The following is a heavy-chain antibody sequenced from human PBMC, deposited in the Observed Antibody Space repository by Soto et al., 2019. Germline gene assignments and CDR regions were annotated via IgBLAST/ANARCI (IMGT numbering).Heavy chain of an antibody. CDR1: GLTFSDYY. Sequence: QVQLVESGGGLVKPGGSLRLSCAASGLTFSDYYMRWIRQAPGKGLEWVSYITSRGSYTKDADSVQGRFTISRDNAKNSLYLQMNSLRAEDTAVYDCARELDGSDVWGQGTTVTVS. CDR2: ITSRGSYT. CDR3: ARELDGSDV. V-gene: IGHV3-11*05. J-gene: IGHJ6*02.